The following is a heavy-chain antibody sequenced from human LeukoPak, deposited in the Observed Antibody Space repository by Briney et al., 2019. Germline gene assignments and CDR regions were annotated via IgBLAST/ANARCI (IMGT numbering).Heavy chain of an antibody. D-gene: IGHD1/OR15-1a*01. CDR3: AKDLGTKNLYYLDY. CDR1: GFMFSSNW. V-gene: IGHV3-7*03. J-gene: IGHJ4*02. Sequence: PGGSLRLSCAASGFMFSSNWMSWVRLAPGKGLEWVANIKEDGTETYYVDSVKGRFTISRDNAKNSLYLQMNSLRVEDTAVYYCAKDLGTKNLYYLDYWGQGTLVIVSS. CDR2: IKEDGTET.